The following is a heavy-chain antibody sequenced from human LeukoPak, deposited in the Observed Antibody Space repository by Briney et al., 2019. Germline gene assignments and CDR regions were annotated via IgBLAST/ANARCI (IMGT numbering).Heavy chain of an antibody. CDR2: MNPDIGNT. Sequence: ASVKVSCKASGYTFTSYDINWVRQAPGQGLEWMGWMNPDIGNTGYAQKFQGRVTMTRNASISTAYMELSSLRSEDTAMYYCARGLHCSKANCRRGEWFDPWGQGTLVTVSS. CDR3: ARGLHCSKANCRRGEWFDP. V-gene: IGHV1-8*01. J-gene: IGHJ5*02. CDR1: GYTFTSYD. D-gene: IGHD2-2*01.